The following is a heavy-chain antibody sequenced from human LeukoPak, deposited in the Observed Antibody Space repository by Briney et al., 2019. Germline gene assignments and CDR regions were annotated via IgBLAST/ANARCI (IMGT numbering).Heavy chain of an antibody. CDR1: GYSISSGYY. V-gene: IGHV4-38-2*02. D-gene: IGHD6-19*01. J-gene: IGHJ1*01. Sequence: SETLSLTCTVSGYSISSGYYWGWIRQPPGKGLEWIGSIYHSGSTYYNPSLKSRVTISVDTSKNQFPLKLSSVTAADTAVYYCARCSGWTLCQHWGQGTLVTVSS. CDR3: ARCSGWTLCQH. CDR2: IYHSGST.